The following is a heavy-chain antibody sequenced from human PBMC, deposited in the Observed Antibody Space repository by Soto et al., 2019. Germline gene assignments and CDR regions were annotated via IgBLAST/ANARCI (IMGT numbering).Heavy chain of an antibody. V-gene: IGHV1-69*02. CDR2: IIPILGIA. CDR3: ARGRAGGWYRLH. Sequence: QVQLVQSGAEVKKPGSSVKVSCKASGGTFSSYTISWVRQAPGQGLEWMGRIIPILGIANYAQKFQGRVTITADKSTSTAYMELSSLRSEDTAVYYCARGRAGGWYRLHWGQGTLVPVSS. CDR1: GGTFSSYT. J-gene: IGHJ4*02. D-gene: IGHD6-19*01.